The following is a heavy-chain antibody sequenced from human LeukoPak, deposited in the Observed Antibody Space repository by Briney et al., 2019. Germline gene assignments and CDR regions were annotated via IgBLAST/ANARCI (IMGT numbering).Heavy chain of an antibody. CDR2: ISSSSSYI. CDR1: GFTFSSYS. D-gene: IGHD4-17*01. V-gene: IGHV3-21*04. CDR3: AKEARVTTVTTFLDY. Sequence: GGSLRLSCAASGFTFSSYSMNWVRQAPGKGLEWVSSISSSSSYIYYADSVKGRFTISRDNSKNTLYLQMNSLRAEDTAVYYCAKEARVTTVTTFLDYWGQGTLVTVSS. J-gene: IGHJ4*02.